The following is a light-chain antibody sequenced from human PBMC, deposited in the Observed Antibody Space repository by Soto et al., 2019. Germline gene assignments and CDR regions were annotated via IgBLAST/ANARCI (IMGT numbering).Light chain of an antibody. Sequence: QSVLTQPASVSGSPGQSITISCTGTSSDVGTYNFVSWYQQHPGKAPKLMIYDVSNRPSGVSNRFSGSKSGNTASLTISGLQAEDEADYYCSSYTGSSTLVVFGGGTKVTVL. CDR1: SSDVGTYNF. J-gene: IGLJ2*01. V-gene: IGLV2-14*01. CDR2: DVS. CDR3: SSYTGSSTLVV.